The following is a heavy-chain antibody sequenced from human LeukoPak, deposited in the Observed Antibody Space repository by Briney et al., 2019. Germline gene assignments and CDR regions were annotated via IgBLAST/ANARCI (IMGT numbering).Heavy chain of an antibody. J-gene: IGHJ6*03. CDR2: INHSGST. CDR1: GGSFSGYY. V-gene: IGHV4-34*01. CDR3: ARLTKNDSGSFRFGKKKRGYMDV. Sequence: SETLSLTCAVYGGSFSGYYWSWIRQPPGKGLEWIGEINHSGSTNYNPSIKSRVTISVDTSKNQFSLKLSSVTAADTAVYYCARLTKNDSGSFRFGKKKRGYMDVWGKGTTVTISS. D-gene: IGHD3-10*01.